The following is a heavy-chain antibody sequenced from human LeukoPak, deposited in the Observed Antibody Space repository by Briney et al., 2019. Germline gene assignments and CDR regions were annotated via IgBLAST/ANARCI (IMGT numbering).Heavy chain of an antibody. D-gene: IGHD2-2*01. CDR2: INHSGST. Sequence: SETLSLTCAVHGRSFSGYYWGWIRQPPGKGPEWIGEINHSGSTNYNPSLWSRVTISVDTSKNQFSLKLSSVTAADTAVYYCARGDIVVVPAAKYYYYYMDVWGKGTTVTVSS. CDR3: ARGDIVVVPAAKYYYYYMDV. J-gene: IGHJ6*03. V-gene: IGHV4-34*01. CDR1: GRSFSGYY.